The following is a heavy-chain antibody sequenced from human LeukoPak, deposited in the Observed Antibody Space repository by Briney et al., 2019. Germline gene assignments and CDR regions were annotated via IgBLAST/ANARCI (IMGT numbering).Heavy chain of an antibody. CDR1: GGSISSGDYY. D-gene: IGHD3-10*01. Sequence: SSETLSLTCTVSGGSISSGDYYWSWIRQPPGMGLERNGYIYYSRSNYYNPSLKSRVTISVDTSKNQFSLKLSSVTAADTAVYYCARDQHYYGSGRWGNWFDPWGQGTLVTAST. CDR3: ARDQHYYGSGRWGNWFDP. V-gene: IGHV4-30-4*01. CDR2: IYYSRSN. J-gene: IGHJ5*02.